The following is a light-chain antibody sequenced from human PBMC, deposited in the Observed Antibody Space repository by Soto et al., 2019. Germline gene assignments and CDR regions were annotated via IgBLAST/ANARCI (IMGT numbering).Light chain of an antibody. CDR2: AAS. V-gene: IGKV3-20*01. Sequence: ENRLTQSPGTLSLSPGERATLSCRASQSIGTNYVAWFQQKPGQALTLLIYAASRRATGIPDRFSGSGSGTEFTLTISRLEPEDFAVYFCQQYSSTPRTFGQGTKVEFK. J-gene: IGKJ1*01. CDR3: QQYSSTPRT. CDR1: QSIGTNY.